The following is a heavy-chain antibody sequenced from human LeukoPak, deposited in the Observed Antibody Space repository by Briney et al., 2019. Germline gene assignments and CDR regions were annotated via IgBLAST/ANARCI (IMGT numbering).Heavy chain of an antibody. V-gene: IGHV3-48*03. CDR2: ISGSGSTK. CDR3: ARTGRGYDFWSGSYYYMDV. D-gene: IGHD3-3*01. CDR1: GFTFSSYE. Sequence: SGGSLRLSCAAPGFTFSSYEMNWVRQAPGKGLEWVSYISGSGSTKYYADSVKGRFTISRDNAKNSLYLQMNSLRVEDTAVYYCARTGRGYDFWSGSYYYMDVWGKGTTVTVSS. J-gene: IGHJ6*03.